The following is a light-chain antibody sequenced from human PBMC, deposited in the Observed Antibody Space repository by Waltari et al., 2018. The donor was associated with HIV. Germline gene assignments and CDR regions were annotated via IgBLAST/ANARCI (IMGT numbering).Light chain of an antibody. V-gene: IGKV3-15*01. CDR3: QQYNNWSLT. J-gene: IGKJ4*02. Sequence: EIVMPPSPATLSVSPVDRATLSCSAPQSVSSNLAWYQQKPGQAPRLPIFRASTRATGIPARFSGSGYGTEVTHTISSLQSGDNADYDCQQYNNWSLTFGGGTKVEIK. CDR1: QSVSSN. CDR2: RAS.